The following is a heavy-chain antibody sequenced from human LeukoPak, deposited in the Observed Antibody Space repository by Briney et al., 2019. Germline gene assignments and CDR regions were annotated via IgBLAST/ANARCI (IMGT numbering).Heavy chain of an antibody. CDR3: ARCPLVYSSGWYWFDP. D-gene: IGHD6-19*01. CDR1: GGSFSGYY. Sequence: PSETLSLTCAVYGGSFSGYYWSWIRQPPGKGLEWIGEINHSGSTNYNPSLRSRVTISVDTSKNQFSLKLSSVTAADTAVYYCARCPLVYSSGWYWFDPWGRGTLVTVSS. V-gene: IGHV4-34*01. CDR2: INHSGST. J-gene: IGHJ5*02.